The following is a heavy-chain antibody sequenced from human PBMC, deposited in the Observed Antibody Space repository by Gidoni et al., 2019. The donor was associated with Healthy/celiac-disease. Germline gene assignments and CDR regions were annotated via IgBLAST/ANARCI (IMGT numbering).Heavy chain of an antibody. CDR2: ISYDGSNK. Sequence: QVQLVESGGGVVQPGGSLRLSCSASGFTFCSYGMPWVRQAPGKGLEWVAVISYDGSNKYYADSVKGRFTITRDNTKNTLYLQMNSLRAEDTAVYYCAKDRLWFGGSPLGGPWGQGTLVTVSS. CDR1: GFTFCSYG. CDR3: AKDRLWFGGSPLGGP. J-gene: IGHJ5*02. D-gene: IGHD3-10*01. V-gene: IGHV3-30*18.